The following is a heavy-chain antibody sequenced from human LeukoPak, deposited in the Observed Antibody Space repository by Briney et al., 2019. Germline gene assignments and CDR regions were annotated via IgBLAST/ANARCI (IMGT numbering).Heavy chain of an antibody. CDR3: AKEVYYFDTSGLYSFAFDI. V-gene: IGHV3-23*01. Sequence: QPGGSLRLSCAASGLTFSRYAMSWVRQAPAKGLEWVSAISASGGSTYYADSVKGRFTISRDNSKNTLYLQMNSLRVEDTAVYYCAKEVYYFDTSGLYSFAFDIWGQGTMVTVPS. D-gene: IGHD3-22*01. J-gene: IGHJ3*02. CDR1: GLTFSRYA. CDR2: ISASGGST.